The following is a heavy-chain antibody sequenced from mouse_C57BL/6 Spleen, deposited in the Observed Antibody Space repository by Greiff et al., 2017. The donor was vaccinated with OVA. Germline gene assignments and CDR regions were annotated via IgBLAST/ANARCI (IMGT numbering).Heavy chain of an antibody. CDR3: TTYGSSYENYAMDY. Sequence: VQLQQSGAELVRPGASVKLSCTASGFNIKDDYMHWVKQRPEQGLEWIGWIDPENGDTEYASKFQGKATITADTSSNTAYLQLSSLTSEDTAVYYCTTYGSSYENYAMDYWGQGTSVTVSS. CDR2: IDPENGDT. D-gene: IGHD1-1*01. V-gene: IGHV14-4*01. CDR1: GFNIKDDY. J-gene: IGHJ4*01.